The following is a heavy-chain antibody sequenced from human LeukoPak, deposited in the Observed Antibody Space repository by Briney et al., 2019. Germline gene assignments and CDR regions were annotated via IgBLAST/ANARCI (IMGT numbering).Heavy chain of an antibody. J-gene: IGHJ6*03. CDR3: AKTGTHYYYYMDV. D-gene: IGHD3-10*01. V-gene: IGHV3-48*01. Sequence: GGSLRLSCAAAGFPFSSHSMNWVRQAPGKPLEWVSYISSSSTIYYTDSVKGRFTVSRDNAKNSLYLQMNSLRAEDTAVYYCAKTGTHYYYYMDVWGKGTTVTVSS. CDR1: GFPFSSHS. CDR2: ISSSSTI.